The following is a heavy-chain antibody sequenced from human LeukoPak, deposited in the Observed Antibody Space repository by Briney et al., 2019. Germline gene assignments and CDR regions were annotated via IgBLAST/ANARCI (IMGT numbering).Heavy chain of an antibody. D-gene: IGHD6-13*01. V-gene: IGHV3-48*03. J-gene: IGHJ4*02. Sequence: PGGSLRLSCAASGFTFSLYEMTWVRQAPGKGLEWVSYITRSGSTTYYADSVKGRFTISRDNAKNSLYLQMNSLTTEDTAVYYCAGDMAAAGDYWGQGTLVTVSS. CDR3: AGDMAAAGDY. CDR1: GFTFSLYE. CDR2: ITRSGSTT.